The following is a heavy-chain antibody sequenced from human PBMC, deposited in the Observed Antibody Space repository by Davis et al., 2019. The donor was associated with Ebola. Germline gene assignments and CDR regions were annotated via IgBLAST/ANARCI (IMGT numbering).Heavy chain of an antibody. J-gene: IGHJ4*02. CDR2: IYTSGRT. D-gene: IGHD2-15*01. CDR1: GASIASDY. CDR3: VRDGCPGGSCYCGDY. Sequence: PSETLSLTCSVSGASIASDYWSWIRQPAGKGLEWIGRIYTSGRTNYNPSLKSRVTMSVDTSKNQFSLRLSSVTAADTAVYYCVRDGCPGGSCYCGDYWGQGTLVTVSS. V-gene: IGHV4-4*07.